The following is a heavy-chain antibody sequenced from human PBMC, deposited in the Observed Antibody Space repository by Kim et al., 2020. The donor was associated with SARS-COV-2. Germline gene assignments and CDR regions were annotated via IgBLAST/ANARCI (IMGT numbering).Heavy chain of an antibody. Sequence: SETLSLTCAVSDYSISSSDWWVWIRQPPGKGLEWIGYIYHSGRTYYNPSLKSRVTMSVDTAKNQFSLKMTSVTAVDTAPYYCAKKIDGKNWFDPWGQG. CDR2: IYHSGRT. D-gene: IGHD2-15*01. CDR1: DYSISSSDW. V-gene: IGHV4-28*01. J-gene: IGHJ5*02. CDR3: AKKIDGKNWFDP.